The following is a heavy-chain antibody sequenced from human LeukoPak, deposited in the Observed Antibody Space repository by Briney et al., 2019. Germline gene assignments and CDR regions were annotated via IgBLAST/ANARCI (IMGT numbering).Heavy chain of an antibody. D-gene: IGHD3-16*01. CDR2: LKEDGSEK. V-gene: IGHV3-7*01. CDR1: GFTFSTYW. CDR3: ASVRRPFRFDAFAN. Sequence: SLCLACAASGFTFSTYWMSWVRQAPGKGLEWVANLKEDGSEKYYVDAVKGRFTVSRDNARNSLYLQMNSLRAEGTAVYYCASVRRPFRFDAFANWDQGTMVTVSA. J-gene: IGHJ3*02.